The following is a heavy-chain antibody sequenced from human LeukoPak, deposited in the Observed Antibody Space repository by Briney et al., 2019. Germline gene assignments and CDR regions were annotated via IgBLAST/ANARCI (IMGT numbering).Heavy chain of an antibody. J-gene: IGHJ5*02. D-gene: IGHD6-13*01. CDR2: INWNSGSI. CDR1: GFTFDDYA. V-gene: IGHV3-9*01. Sequence: PGGSLRLSCAASGFTFDDYAMHWVRQAPGKGLEWVSGINWNSGSIGYADSVKGRFIISRDNAKNTLYLQMNSLRAEDTAVYYCARDLAYSSSWFPNWFDPWGQGTLVTVSS. CDR3: ARDLAYSSSWFPNWFDP.